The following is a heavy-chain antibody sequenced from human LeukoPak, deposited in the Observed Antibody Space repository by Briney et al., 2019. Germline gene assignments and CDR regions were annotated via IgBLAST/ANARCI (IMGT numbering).Heavy chain of an antibody. CDR3: ARSGYDADPYYFDY. D-gene: IGHD5-12*01. CDR1: GYTFTSYD. CDR2: ISAYNGNT. V-gene: IGHV1-18*01. J-gene: IGHJ4*02. Sequence: ASVKVSCKASGYTFTSYDINWVRQATGQGLEWMGWISAYNGNTNYAQKLQGRVTMTTDTSTSTAYMELRSLRSDDTAVYYCARSGYDADPYYFDYWGQGTLVTVSS.